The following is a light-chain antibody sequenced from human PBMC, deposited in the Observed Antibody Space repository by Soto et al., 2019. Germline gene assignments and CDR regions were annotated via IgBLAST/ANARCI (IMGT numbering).Light chain of an antibody. CDR2: GAS. CDR1: QGVRSY. Sequence: IQLTQSPSSLSASVLDRVTIPCRATQGVRSYLAWFQQRPGKAPKLLIFGASTLQNGVPARFSGGGFGTEFTLTITSLQPEDFATYYCHQVYTYPRTFGQGTKVDIK. CDR3: HQVYTYPRT. J-gene: IGKJ1*01. V-gene: IGKV1-9*01.